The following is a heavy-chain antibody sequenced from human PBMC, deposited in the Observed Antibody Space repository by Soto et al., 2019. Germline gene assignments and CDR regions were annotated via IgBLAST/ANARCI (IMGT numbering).Heavy chain of an antibody. D-gene: IGHD3-16*01. J-gene: IGHJ5*02. CDR2: ISSDGSDN. Sequence: QVQLVESGGGVVQPGRSLRLSCAGSGFTFSSYGMHWVRQAPGKRLEWVAVISSDGSDNYYGDSVKGRLTISRDESKNTLYLQMNSLKVEDTAIYYWAKTAGYDYVWGSSGLDPWGQGTLVTVSS. CDR3: AKTAGYDYVWGSSGLDP. V-gene: IGHV3-30*18. CDR1: GFTFSSYG.